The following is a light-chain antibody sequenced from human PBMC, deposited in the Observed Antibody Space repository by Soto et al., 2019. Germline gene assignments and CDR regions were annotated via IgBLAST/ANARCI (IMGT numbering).Light chain of an antibody. CDR3: QQYVNSIT. CDR1: QSVSSNY. CDR2: GAS. Sequence: EMVLAQTPGTLSLPPGERATLPCRASQSVSSNYLAWYQQRPGQAPRLLIYGASSRATGIPDRFSGSGSGTDFTLSISRLETEDFAVYYCQQYVNSITFGLGTRLEIK. J-gene: IGKJ5*01. V-gene: IGKV3-20*01.